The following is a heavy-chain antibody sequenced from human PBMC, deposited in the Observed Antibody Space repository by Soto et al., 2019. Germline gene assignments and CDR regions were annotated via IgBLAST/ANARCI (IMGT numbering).Heavy chain of an antibody. J-gene: IGHJ6*03. CDR1: GFTFSSYS. CDR2: ISSSSSYI. D-gene: IGHD5-12*01. V-gene: IGHV3-21*01. Sequence: EVQLVESGGGLVKPGGSLRLSCAASGFTFSSYSMNWVRQAPGKRLEWVSSISSSSSYIYYADSVKGRFTISRDNAKNSRYPEMNSRRAEDTAVYYCGRVAIVATYYYYYYMDVWGKGTTVTVSS. CDR3: GRVAIVATYYYYYYMDV.